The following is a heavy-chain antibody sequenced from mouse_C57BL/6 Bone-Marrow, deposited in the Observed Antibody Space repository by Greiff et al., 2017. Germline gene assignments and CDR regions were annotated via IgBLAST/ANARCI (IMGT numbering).Heavy chain of an antibody. V-gene: IGHV1-80*01. CDR3: ARGSSYGYCDD. CDR2: IYPGDGDT. J-gene: IGHJ1*03. CDR1: GYAFSGYC. D-gene: IGHD1-1*01. Sequence: QVHVKQSGAELVKPGASVKISCKASGYAFSGYCMNWVKQRPGKGLEWIGQIYPGDGDTNYNGKFKGTATLTADKSSSTAYMQLSSLTSEDSAVXFCARGSSYGYCDDWGTGTTVTVSS.